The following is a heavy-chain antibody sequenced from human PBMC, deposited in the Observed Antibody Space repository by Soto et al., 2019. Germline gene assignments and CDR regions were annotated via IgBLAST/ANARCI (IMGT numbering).Heavy chain of an antibody. Sequence: SETLSLTCTVSGGSISSSSYYWGWIRQPPGKGLEWIGSIYYSGSTYYNPSLKSRVTISLYTSKNQFSLKLSSVTAVDTAVYYCARQRPRRNYYYYYMDVWGKGTTVTVSS. CDR3: ARQRPRRNYYYYYMDV. CDR1: GGSISSSSYY. CDR2: IYYSGST. V-gene: IGHV4-39*01. J-gene: IGHJ6*03.